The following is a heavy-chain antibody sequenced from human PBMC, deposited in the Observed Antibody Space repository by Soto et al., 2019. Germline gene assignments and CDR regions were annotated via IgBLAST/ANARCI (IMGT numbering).Heavy chain of an antibody. CDR2: VHYSGNT. Sequence: SETLSLTCTVSGYSISSGYHWAWIRQPPGKGLEWLGSVHYSGNTYYNPSLKSRLTISVDKSKNQFSLNLSSVTAADTAAYYCARQDRVVAEGRWFDPWGQGTLVTVSS. D-gene: IGHD2-15*01. CDR3: ARQDRVVAEGRWFDP. CDR1: GYSISSGYH. J-gene: IGHJ5*02. V-gene: IGHV4-38-2*02.